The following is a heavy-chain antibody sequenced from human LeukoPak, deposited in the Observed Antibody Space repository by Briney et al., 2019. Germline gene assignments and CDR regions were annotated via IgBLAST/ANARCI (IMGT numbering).Heavy chain of an antibody. V-gene: IGHV3-21*01. J-gene: IGHJ5*02. CDR1: GFTFSSYS. CDR3: ARTVVPATIWFDP. Sequence: PGGSLRLSCAASGFTFSSYSMNWVRQAPGKGLEWVSSISSSSYIYYADSVKGRFTISRDNAKNSLYLQMNSLRAEDTAVYYCARTVVPATIWFDPWGQGTLVTVSS. D-gene: IGHD2-2*01. CDR2: ISSSSYI.